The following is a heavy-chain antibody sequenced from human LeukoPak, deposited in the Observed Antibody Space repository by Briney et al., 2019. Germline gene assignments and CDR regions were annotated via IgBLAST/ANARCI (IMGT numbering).Heavy chain of an antibody. CDR3: ARVYIAAARRRYYYYMDV. CDR2: INTSGST. V-gene: IGHV4-4*07. D-gene: IGHD6-13*01. CDR1: GGSISSYY. J-gene: IGHJ6*03. Sequence: PSETLSLTCTVSGGSISSYYWNWIRQPAGKGLEWIGRINTSGSTNYNPSLKSRVTISVDTSKNQFSLKLSSVTAADTAVYYCARVYIAAARRRYYYYMDVWGKGTTVTVSS.